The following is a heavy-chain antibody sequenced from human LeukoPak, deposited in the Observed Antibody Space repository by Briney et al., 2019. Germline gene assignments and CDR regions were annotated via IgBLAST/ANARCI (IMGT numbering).Heavy chain of an antibody. CDR2: TYYRSKWYN. V-gene: IGHV6-1*01. J-gene: IGHJ4*02. CDR3: ARGGIGYCSSTSCYFDY. D-gene: IGHD2-2*01. CDR1: GDSVSSNSAA. Sequence: KPSQTLSLTCAISGDSVSSNSAAWNWIRQSPSRGLEWLGRTYYRSKWYNDYAVSVKSRIIINPDTSRNQFSLQLNSVSPEDTAVYYCARGGIGYCSSTSCYFDYWGQGTLVTVSS.